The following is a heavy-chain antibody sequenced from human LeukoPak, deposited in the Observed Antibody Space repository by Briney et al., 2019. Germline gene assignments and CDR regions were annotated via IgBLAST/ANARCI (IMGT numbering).Heavy chain of an antibody. Sequence: GESLKISCKGSGYSFTSYWIGWVRQMPGKGLEWMGIIYPGDSDTRYSPSFQGQVTISADKSISTAYLQWSSLKASDTAMYYCARTRSALFGVVIKDNWFDPWGQGTLVTVSS. CDR1: GYSFTSYW. CDR2: IYPGDSDT. D-gene: IGHD3-3*01. V-gene: IGHV5-51*01. J-gene: IGHJ5*02. CDR3: ARTRSALFGVVIKDNWFDP.